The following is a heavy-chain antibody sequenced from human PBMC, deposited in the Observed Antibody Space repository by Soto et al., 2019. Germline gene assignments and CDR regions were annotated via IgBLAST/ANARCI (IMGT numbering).Heavy chain of an antibody. CDR3: ARDKTGNGSYLRY. CDR1: GFIFRNYA. D-gene: IGHD1-26*01. Sequence: QVQLVESGGGVVQSGRSLRLSCAASGFIFRNYAMHWVRQAPGKGLEWVALISYDGIKNYYADSVKGRITISRDNSNNTLYLHMSSLRAEDTAVYYCARDKTGNGSYLRYWGQGTLVTVSS. CDR2: ISYDGIKN. J-gene: IGHJ1*01. V-gene: IGHV3-30-3*01.